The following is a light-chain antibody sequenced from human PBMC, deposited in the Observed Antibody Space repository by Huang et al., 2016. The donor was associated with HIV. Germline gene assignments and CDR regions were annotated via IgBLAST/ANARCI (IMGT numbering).Light chain of an antibody. V-gene: IGKV3-15*01. CDR3: QQYNNWPPFT. CDR2: GAS. CDR1: QSVFSY. J-gene: IGKJ3*01. Sequence: EIVLTQSPATLSLSPGERATLSCRASQSVFSYLAWYQQKPGQAPRLLIYGASTRATGIPARFNGSGSATEFTLTISSLQSEDFAVYYCQQYNNWPPFTFGPGTKVDIK.